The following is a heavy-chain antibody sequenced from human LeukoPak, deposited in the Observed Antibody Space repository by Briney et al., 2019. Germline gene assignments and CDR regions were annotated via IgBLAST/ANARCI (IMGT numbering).Heavy chain of an antibody. J-gene: IGHJ6*02. CDR3: AGESGCSYGSNMDV. CDR2: IYHNGNT. Sequence: ASETLSLTCTVSGGSISSTNWWSWVRQPPGKGLEWIGEIYHNGNTNCNPSLKSRVTISVDKSKNQFSLKLSSVTAADTAVYYCAGESGCSYGSNMDVWGQGTTVTVSS. CDR1: GGSISSTNW. D-gene: IGHD5-18*01. V-gene: IGHV4-4*02.